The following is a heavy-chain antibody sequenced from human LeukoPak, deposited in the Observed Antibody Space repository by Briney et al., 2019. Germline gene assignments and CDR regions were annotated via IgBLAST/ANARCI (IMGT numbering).Heavy chain of an antibody. J-gene: IGHJ4*02. CDR1: GDAISTYY. Sequence: SETLSLTCTVSGDAISTYYWNWIRQTPGKGLEWVGHIASGTTDYNPSLKSRAIIPVDTSKNQISLRLTSVTAADTAVYYCARDKAHSYGYYFDPWGPGTQVLVSS. CDR3: ARDKAHSYGYYFDP. D-gene: IGHD3-10*01. CDR2: IASGTT. V-gene: IGHV4-4*08.